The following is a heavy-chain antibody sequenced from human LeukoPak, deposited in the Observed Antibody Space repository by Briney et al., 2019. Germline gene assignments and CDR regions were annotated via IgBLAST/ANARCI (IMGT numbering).Heavy chain of an antibody. CDR3: ARDHVGGIAAAATARY. J-gene: IGHJ4*02. D-gene: IGHD6-13*01. Sequence: ASVKVSCKASGYTSTSYGISWVRQAPGQGLEWMGWISAYNGNTNYAQKLQGRVTMTTDTSTSTAYMELRSLRSDDTAVYYCARDHVGGIAAAATARYWGQGTLVTVSS. CDR1: GYTSTSYG. CDR2: ISAYNGNT. V-gene: IGHV1-18*04.